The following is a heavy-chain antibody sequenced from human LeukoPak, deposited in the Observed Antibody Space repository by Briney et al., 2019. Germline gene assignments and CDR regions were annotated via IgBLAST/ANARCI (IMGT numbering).Heavy chain of an antibody. CDR1: GYSFTSYW. CDR2: IYPGDSDT. D-gene: IGHD3-10*01. CDR3: ALDYYGSGSFEAPCFDY. Sequence: GEPLKISCKGSGYSFTSYWIGWVRQMPGKGLEWMGIIYPGDSDTRYSPSFQGQVTISADKSISTAYLQWSSLKASDTAMYYCALDYYGSGSFEAPCFDYWGQGTLVTVSS. J-gene: IGHJ4*02. V-gene: IGHV5-51*01.